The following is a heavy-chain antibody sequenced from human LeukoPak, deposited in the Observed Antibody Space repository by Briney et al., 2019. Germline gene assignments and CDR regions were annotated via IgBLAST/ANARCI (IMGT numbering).Heavy chain of an antibody. CDR1: GYSFTSYC. D-gene: IGHD6-13*01. CDR2: IDPSDSYT. CDR3: ARHGAAAGTEYGMDV. Sequence: GESLKISCKGSGYSFTSYCISWVRQMPGKGLEWLGRIDPSDSYTNYSPSFQGHVTISADKYISTAYLQWSSLKASDTAMYYCARHGAAAGTEYGMDVWGKGTTVTVSS. J-gene: IGHJ6*04. V-gene: IGHV5-10-1*01.